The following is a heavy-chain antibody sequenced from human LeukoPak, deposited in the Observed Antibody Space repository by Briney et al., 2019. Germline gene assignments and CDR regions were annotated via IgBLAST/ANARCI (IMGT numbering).Heavy chain of an antibody. CDR1: GGTFSSYA. Sequence: GASVKVSCKASGGTFSSYAISWVRQAPGQGLEWMGGIIPIFGTANYAQKFQGRVTITADESTSTAYMELSSLSSEDTAVYYCALYSGSYSLAVPRHDAFDIWGQGTMVTVSS. V-gene: IGHV1-69*13. D-gene: IGHD1-26*01. CDR2: IIPIFGTA. CDR3: ALYSGSYSLAVPRHDAFDI. J-gene: IGHJ3*02.